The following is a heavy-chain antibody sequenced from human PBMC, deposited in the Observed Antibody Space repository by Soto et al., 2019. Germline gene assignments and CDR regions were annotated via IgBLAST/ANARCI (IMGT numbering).Heavy chain of an antibody. J-gene: IGHJ4*02. D-gene: IGHD1-26*01. Sequence: QVQLVQSGPEVKKPGASVKVSCKASGYTFTTYDFNWVRQAPGQGLEWMGWLNPKSGNTGSAQKFQGSVAMTRDSSRSTVYMELSSLSSDDTAIYYCARVAGSPGYWGQGTVVTVSS. CDR2: LNPKSGNT. V-gene: IGHV1-8*01. CDR1: GYTFTTYD. CDR3: ARVAGSPGY.